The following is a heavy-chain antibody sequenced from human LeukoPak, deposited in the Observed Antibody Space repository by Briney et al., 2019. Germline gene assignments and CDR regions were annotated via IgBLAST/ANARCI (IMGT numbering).Heavy chain of an antibody. CDR3: ARDRSARGYGGYDFRAGFDI. Sequence: SETLSLTCTVSGGSISSYYWSWIRQPPGKGLEWIGYIYYTGSTNYNPSLKSRVTISVDTSNIQFSLKLNSVTAADTAVYYCARDRSARGYGGYDFRAGFDIWGQGKIVMVSS. J-gene: IGHJ3*02. V-gene: IGHV4-59*01. CDR1: GGSISSYY. D-gene: IGHD5-12*01. CDR2: IYYTGST.